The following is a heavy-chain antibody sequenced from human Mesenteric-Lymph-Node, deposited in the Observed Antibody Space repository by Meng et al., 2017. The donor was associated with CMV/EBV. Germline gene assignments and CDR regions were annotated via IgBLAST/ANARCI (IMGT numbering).Heavy chain of an antibody. CDR1: GYTFMNYY. D-gene: IGHD5-24*01. V-gene: IGHV1-46*01. CDR3: ARESKDGYNPHYFDY. CDR2: INPDVGGT. J-gene: IGHJ4*02. Sequence: SGYTFMNYYMVWVRQAPGQGLEWMGIINPDVGGTSYAQKFRGRVTMTRDTSTSTVYLELNSLRSDDTAFYFCARESKDGYNPHYFDYWGQGTLVTVSS.